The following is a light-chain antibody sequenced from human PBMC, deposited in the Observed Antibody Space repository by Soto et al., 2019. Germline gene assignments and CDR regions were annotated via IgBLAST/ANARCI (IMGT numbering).Light chain of an antibody. CDR3: ETWDSNTHGGWV. CDR1: SGHSSYI. CDR2: LEGSGSY. V-gene: IGLV4-60*02. Sequence: QSVLTQSSSASASLGSSVKLTCTLSSGHSSYIIAWHQQQPGKAPRYLMKLEGSGSYNKGSGVPDRFSGSSSGADRYLTISNLQFEDEADYYCETWDSNTHGGWVFGGGTQLTVL. J-gene: IGLJ3*02.